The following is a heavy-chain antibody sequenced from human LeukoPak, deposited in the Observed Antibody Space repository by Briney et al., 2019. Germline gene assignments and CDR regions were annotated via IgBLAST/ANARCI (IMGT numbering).Heavy chain of an antibody. D-gene: IGHD4-17*01. V-gene: IGHV4-4*02. CDR2: IYHSGST. Sequence: SGTLSLSCAVSGGSISSSNWWSWVRQPPGKGLEWIGEIYHSGSTNYNPSLKSRVTISVDKSKNQFSLKLSSVTAADTAVYYCAYHRGDYGDNYDFDYWGQGTLVTVSS. J-gene: IGHJ4*02. CDR3: AYHRGDYGDNYDFDY. CDR1: GGSISSSNW.